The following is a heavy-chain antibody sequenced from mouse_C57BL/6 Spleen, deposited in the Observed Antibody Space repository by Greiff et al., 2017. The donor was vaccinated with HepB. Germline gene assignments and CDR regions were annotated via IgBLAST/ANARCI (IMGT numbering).Heavy chain of an antibody. Sequence: QVQLKESGPELVKPGASVKISCKASGYAFSSSWMNWVKQRPGKGLEWIGRIYPGDGDTNYNGKFKGKATLTADKSSSTAYMQLSSLTSEDSAVYVCARGGYYGLAYYFDYWGQGTTLTVSS. D-gene: IGHD1-1*01. CDR1: GYAFSSSW. CDR3: ARGGYYGLAYYFDY. V-gene: IGHV1-82*01. J-gene: IGHJ2*01. CDR2: IYPGDGDT.